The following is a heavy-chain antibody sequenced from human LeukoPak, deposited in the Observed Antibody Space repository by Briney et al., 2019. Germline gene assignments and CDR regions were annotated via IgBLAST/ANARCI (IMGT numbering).Heavy chain of an antibody. V-gene: IGHV4-34*01. D-gene: IGHD6-13*01. Sequence: PSETLSLTCAVYGGSFSGYYWSWIRQPPGKGLEWIGEINHSGSTNYNPSLKSRVTISADTSKNQFSLKLSSVTAADTAVYYCARARYSSSWYQSTQFDPWGQGTLVTVSS. CDR3: ARARYSSSWYQSTQFDP. J-gene: IGHJ5*02. CDR2: INHSGST. CDR1: GGSFSGYY.